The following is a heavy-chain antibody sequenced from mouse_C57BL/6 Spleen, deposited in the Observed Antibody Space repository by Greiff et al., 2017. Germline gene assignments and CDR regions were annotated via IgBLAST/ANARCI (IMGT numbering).Heavy chain of an antibody. Sequence: QVHVKQPGAELVKPGASVKMSCKASGYTFTSYWITWVKQRPGQGLEWIGDIYPGSGSTNYNEKFKSKATLTVDTSSSTAYMQLSSLTSEDSAVYYCARDGCHYFDYWGQGTTLTVSS. V-gene: IGHV1-55*01. CDR1: GYTFTSYW. CDR3: ARDGCHYFDY. J-gene: IGHJ2*01. D-gene: IGHD2-3*01. CDR2: IYPGSGST.